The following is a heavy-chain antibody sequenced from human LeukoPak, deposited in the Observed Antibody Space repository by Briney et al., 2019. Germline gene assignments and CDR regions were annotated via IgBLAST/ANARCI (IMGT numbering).Heavy chain of an antibody. Sequence: GGSLRLSCAASGFTFSNYWMHWVRQPPGKGLVWVSRINSDGSGTTDSAKDRFTISRDNAKNMLYLQMNSFRPEDTAVFYCASGVGNWFDGWGQGTLVTVSS. D-gene: IGHD3-16*01. CDR3: ASGVGNWFDG. V-gene: IGHV3-74*01. CDR2: INSDGSGT. CDR1: GFTFSNYW. J-gene: IGHJ5*02.